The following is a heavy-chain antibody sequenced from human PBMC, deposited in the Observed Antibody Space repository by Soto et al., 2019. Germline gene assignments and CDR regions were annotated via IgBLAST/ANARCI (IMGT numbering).Heavy chain of an antibody. CDR2: IYYSGST. CDR3: ATRTDYYYGSGSLGGMDV. CDR1: GGSISSGSYY. Sequence: QVQLQESGPGLVKPSQTLSLTCTVSGGSISSGSYYWSWIRQLPGKGLEWIGYIYYSGSTYHNPSLKRRVTISVDTSKNQFSLKLNSVTAADTAVYYCATRTDYYYGSGSLGGMDVWGQGTTVTVSS. D-gene: IGHD3-10*01. J-gene: IGHJ6*02. V-gene: IGHV4-31*03.